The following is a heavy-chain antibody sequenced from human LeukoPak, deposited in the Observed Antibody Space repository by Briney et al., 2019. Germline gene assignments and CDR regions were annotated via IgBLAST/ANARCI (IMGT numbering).Heavy chain of an antibody. J-gene: IGHJ4*02. CDR3: ARGRADYYFDY. V-gene: IGHV3-48*01. Sequence: GGSLRLSCAASGFTFSGYSTNWVRQAPGKGLEWVSYISSGSSAIYYADSVKGRFTISRDNAKNSLYLQMNSLRAEDTAVYYCARGRADYYFDYWGQGTLVTVSS. CDR2: ISSGSSAI. D-gene: IGHD2-21*02. CDR1: GFTFSGYS.